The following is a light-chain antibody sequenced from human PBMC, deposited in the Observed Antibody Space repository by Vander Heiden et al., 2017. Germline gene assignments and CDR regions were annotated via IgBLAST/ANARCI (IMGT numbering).Light chain of an antibody. Sequence: EIVLTQPPGTLSLSPGERATLPCRASQSVSSSYLAWYQQKPGQAPRLLIYGASRRATGIPDRFSGSGSGTDFTLTISRLEPEDFAVYYCQQYGSSPRTFGQGTKVEIK. CDR2: GAS. CDR3: QQYGSSPRT. CDR1: QSVSSSY. J-gene: IGKJ1*01. V-gene: IGKV3-20*01.